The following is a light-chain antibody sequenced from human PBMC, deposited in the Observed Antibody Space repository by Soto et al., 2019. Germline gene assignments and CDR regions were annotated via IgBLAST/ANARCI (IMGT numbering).Light chain of an antibody. CDR3: QQSYSTPPWT. CDR1: QSISSY. CDR2: AAS. V-gene: IGKV1-39*01. J-gene: IGKJ1*01. Sequence: DIQMTQSPSSLSASVGDRVTITCRASQSISSYLNWYQQKPGKAPKLLIYAASSLQSGVPSRFSCSGSVTDFTLTISSLQPEDFAIYYCQQSYSTPPWTFGQGTKVEIK.